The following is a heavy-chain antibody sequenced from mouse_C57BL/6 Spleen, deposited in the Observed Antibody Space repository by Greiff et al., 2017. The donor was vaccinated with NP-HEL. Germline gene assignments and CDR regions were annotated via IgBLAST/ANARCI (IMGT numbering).Heavy chain of an antibody. Sequence: QVQLQQSGAELVKPGASVKISCKASGYAFSSYWMNWVKQRPGKGLEWIGQIYPGDGDTNYNGKFKGKATLTADKSSSTAYMQLSSLTSEDAAVYFCARSDLTTVVASYVYFDVWGTGTTVTVSS. D-gene: IGHD1-1*01. CDR1: GYAFSSYW. J-gene: IGHJ1*03. CDR3: ARSDLTTVVASYVYFDV. CDR2: IYPGDGDT. V-gene: IGHV1-80*01.